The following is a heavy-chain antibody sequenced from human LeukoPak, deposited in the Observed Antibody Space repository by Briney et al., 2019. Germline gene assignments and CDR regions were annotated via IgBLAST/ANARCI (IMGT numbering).Heavy chain of an antibody. CDR1: GYTFTSYD. V-gene: IGHV1-8*01. J-gene: IGHJ5*02. D-gene: IGHD6-19*01. CDR3: ARAVSGWYNWFDP. CDR2: MNPNSGNT. Sequence: GASVEVSCKASGYTFTSYDINWVRQAAGQGLEWMGWMNPNSGNTGYAQKFQGRVTMTRNTSISTVYMELSSLRSEDTAVYYCARAVSGWYNWFDPWGQGTLVTVSS.